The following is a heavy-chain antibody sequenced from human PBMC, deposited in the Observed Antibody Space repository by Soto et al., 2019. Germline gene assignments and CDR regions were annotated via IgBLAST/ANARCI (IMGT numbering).Heavy chain of an antibody. V-gene: IGHV1-69*01. CDR1: GGTLNYNT. Sequence: QVQLVQSGADVKKPGSSVKVSCKASGGTLNYNTFSWVRQAPGQGLEWMGWVVTVFGTANHAQKFQGSVTVTADHSTNTVYMKLSSLRSEDTAVYYCARNGAYSSSQFGMDVWGQGTTVTVSS. D-gene: IGHD6-13*01. CDR2: VVTVFGTA. J-gene: IGHJ6*02. CDR3: ARNGAYSSSQFGMDV.